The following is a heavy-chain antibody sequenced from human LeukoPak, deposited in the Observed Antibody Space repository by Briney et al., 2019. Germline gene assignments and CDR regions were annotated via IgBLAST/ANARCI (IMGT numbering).Heavy chain of an antibody. J-gene: IGHJ4*02. D-gene: IGHD3-22*01. CDR1: GYTFTSYY. Sequence: GGSLRLSCAASGYTFTSYYMHWVRQAPGQGLEWMGIINPSGGSTSYAQKFQGRVTMTTDTSTSTAYMELRSLRSDDTSVYYCARGFPPRRKYDSSGFSPYYFAYGARGPRVPVPP. CDR3: ARGFPPRRKYDSSGFSPYYFAY. V-gene: IGHV1-46*01. CDR2: INPSGGST.